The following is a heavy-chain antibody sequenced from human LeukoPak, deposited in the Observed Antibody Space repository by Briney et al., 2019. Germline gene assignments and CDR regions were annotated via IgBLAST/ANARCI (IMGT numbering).Heavy chain of an antibody. CDR1: GGSFSGYY. CDR2: INHSGST. Sequence: SETLSLTCAVYGGSFSGYYWSWIRQPPGKGLEWIGEINHSGSTNYNPSLKGRVTISVDTSKNQFSLKLSSVTAADTAVYYCARAAAAGQNWFDPWGQGTLVTVSS. V-gene: IGHV4-34*01. J-gene: IGHJ5*02. D-gene: IGHD6-13*01. CDR3: ARAAAAGQNWFDP.